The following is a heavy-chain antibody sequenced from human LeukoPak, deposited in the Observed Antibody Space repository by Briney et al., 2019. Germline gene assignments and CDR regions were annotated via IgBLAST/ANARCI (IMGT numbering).Heavy chain of an antibody. CDR2: IYTSGRT. CDR3: AIDVLMTDAFDI. V-gene: IGHV4-4*07. CDR1: GGSISSYY. Sequence: SETLSPTSTVSGGSISSYYWSCIRQPAGKGLEWIGRIYTSGRTHYTPSLKSLVTMSVCTSKIRFSLKRISVTAADTAVNYCAIDVLMTDAFDIWGQGTMVTVSS. D-gene: IGHD2-15*01. J-gene: IGHJ3*02.